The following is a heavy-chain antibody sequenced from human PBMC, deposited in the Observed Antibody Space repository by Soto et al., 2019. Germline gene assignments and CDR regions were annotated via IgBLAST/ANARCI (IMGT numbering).Heavy chain of an antibody. D-gene: IGHD6-19*01. CDR3: ARRNTAGFLRYFDD. Sequence: QVQLVQSGAEVMQPGSSLKVSCKPSGGTLTNFINYPINWVRQSPGQGLEWMGGIVPNIGTVNYAQKFQGRVTMTADKSTGTVYMELSSLRSDDSALYYCARRNTAGFLRYFDDWGQGTLVTVSS. J-gene: IGHJ4*02. CDR1: GGTLTNFINYP. V-gene: IGHV1-69*06. CDR2: IVPNIGTV.